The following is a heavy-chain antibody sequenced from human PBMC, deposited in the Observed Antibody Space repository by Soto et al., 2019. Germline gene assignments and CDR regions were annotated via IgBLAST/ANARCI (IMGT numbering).Heavy chain of an antibody. J-gene: IGHJ4*02. CDR1: GYTFTGYY. Sequence: GASVKVSCKASGYTFTGYYMHWVRQAPGQGLEWMGWINPNSGGTNYAQKFQGWVTMTRDTSISTAYMELSRLRSDDTAVYYCARAPEDCSGGSCSGVFDYWGQGTLVTVSS. V-gene: IGHV1-2*04. CDR3: ARAPEDCSGGSCSGVFDY. D-gene: IGHD2-15*01. CDR2: INPNSGGT.